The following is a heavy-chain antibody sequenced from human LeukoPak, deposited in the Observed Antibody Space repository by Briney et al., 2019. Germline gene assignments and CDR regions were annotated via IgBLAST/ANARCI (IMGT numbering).Heavy chain of an antibody. J-gene: IGHJ4*02. V-gene: IGHV3-23*01. CDR2: ISGSGDST. D-gene: IGHD3-10*01. Sequence: GGFLRLSCAASGFTFSSNSMTWVRQTPGKGLEWVSGISGSGDSTFYADSVKGRFTISRDNSRNTLYLQMFSLRPEDTAVYYCTKWSGFGDDWGQGTLVTVSS. CDR3: TKWSGFGDD. CDR1: GFTFSSNS.